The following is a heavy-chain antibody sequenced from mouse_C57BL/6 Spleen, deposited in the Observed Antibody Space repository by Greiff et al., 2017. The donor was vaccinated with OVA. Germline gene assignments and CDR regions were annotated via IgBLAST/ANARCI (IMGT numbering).Heavy chain of an antibody. CDR3: ARNYYGSSGYFDV. J-gene: IGHJ1*03. Sequence: QVQLQQPGAELVRPGSSVKLSCKASGYTFTSYWMHWVQQRPIQGLEWIGNIEPSDSETNYNQKFKDKATLTVDKSSSTAYMKLSSLTSEDSAVYSGARNYYGSSGYFDVWGTGTTVTVSS. CDR1: GYTFTSYW. V-gene: IGHV1-52*01. CDR2: IEPSDSET. D-gene: IGHD1-1*01.